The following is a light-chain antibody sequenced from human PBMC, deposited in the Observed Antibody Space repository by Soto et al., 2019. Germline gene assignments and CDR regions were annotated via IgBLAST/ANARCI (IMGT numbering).Light chain of an antibody. CDR1: SSNIGNNA. V-gene: IGLV1-36*01. CDR2: YDD. J-gene: IGLJ2*01. Sequence: QSVLTQPPSVSAAPRQRVTISCSGSSSNIGNNAVSWYQQLPGKAPRLLVYYDDLLPSGVSDRFSASKSGTSASLAISGLQSEDEADYYCASRDDSLDGLIFGGGTKVTVL. CDR3: ASRDDSLDGLI.